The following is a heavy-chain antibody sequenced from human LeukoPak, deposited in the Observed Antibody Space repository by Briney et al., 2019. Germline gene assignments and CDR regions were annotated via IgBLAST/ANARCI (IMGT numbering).Heavy chain of an antibody. CDR1: GYSISSGYY. V-gene: IGHV4-38-2*02. J-gene: IGHJ6*03. CDR3: ARETTYYDILTGNYYYYMDV. Sequence: PSETLSLTCTVSGYSISSGYYWGWIRQPPGKGLEWIGSIYHSGSTYYNPSLKSRVTISVDTSKNQFSLKLSSVTAADTAVYYCARETTYYDILTGNYYYYMDVWGKGTTVTISS. D-gene: IGHD3-9*01. CDR2: IYHSGST.